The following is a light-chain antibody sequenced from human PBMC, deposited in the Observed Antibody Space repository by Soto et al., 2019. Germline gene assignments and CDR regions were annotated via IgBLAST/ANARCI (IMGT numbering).Light chain of an antibody. CDR2: DAS. CDR3: QQYTTYPYT. CDR1: QSVTNL. J-gene: IGKJ2*01. Sequence: DIQMTQSPSTLSASVGDRVTITCRSSQSVTNLLAWYQQKPGKAPNLLIYDASRLQSGIPSRFSGRGSGTEFTLTIRSLQPDDFATYYCQQYTTYPYTFGQGTKLEIK. V-gene: IGKV1-5*01.